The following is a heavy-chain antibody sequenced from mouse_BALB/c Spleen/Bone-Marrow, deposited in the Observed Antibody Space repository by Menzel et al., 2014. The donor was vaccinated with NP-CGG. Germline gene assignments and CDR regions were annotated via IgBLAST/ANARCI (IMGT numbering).Heavy chain of an antibody. Sequence: QVQLQQSGAELVRPGTSVKVSCKASGYAFTNYLIEWVKQRPGQGLEWIGVINPGSGGTNYSEKFKGKATLTADKSSSTAYMQLSSLTSDDSAVYFCARGDYRYDGFAYWGQGTLVTVSA. D-gene: IGHD2-14*01. CDR3: ARGDYRYDGFAY. CDR2: INPGSGGT. J-gene: IGHJ3*01. V-gene: IGHV1-54*01. CDR1: GYAFTNYL.